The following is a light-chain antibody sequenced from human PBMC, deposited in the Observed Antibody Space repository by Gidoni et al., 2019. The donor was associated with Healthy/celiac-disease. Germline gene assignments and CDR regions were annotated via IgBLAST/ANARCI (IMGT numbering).Light chain of an antibody. CDR2: QDS. V-gene: IGLV3-1*01. CDR3: QAWDSSIYVV. Sequence: SYELTQPPSVSVSPGQTASITCPGDKLGDKYACWYQQKPGPSPVLVIYQDSKRPSGIPERFSGSNSGNTATLTISGTQAMDEADYYCQAWDSSIYVVFGGGTKLTVL. CDR1: KLGDKY. J-gene: IGLJ2*01.